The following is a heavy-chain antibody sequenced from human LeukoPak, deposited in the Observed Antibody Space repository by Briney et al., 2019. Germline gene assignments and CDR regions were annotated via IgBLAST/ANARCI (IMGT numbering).Heavy chain of an antibody. CDR2: IYYSGST. CDR1: GGSISSYY. V-gene: IGHV4-59*01. CDR3: AREGPKYYYGMDV. J-gene: IGHJ6*02. Sequence: SETLSLTCTVSGGSISSYYWSWIRQPPGKGLEWIGYIYYSGSTNYNPSLKSRVTISVDTSKNQFSLKLSSVTAADTAVYYCAREGPKYYYGMDVWGQGTTVTVSS.